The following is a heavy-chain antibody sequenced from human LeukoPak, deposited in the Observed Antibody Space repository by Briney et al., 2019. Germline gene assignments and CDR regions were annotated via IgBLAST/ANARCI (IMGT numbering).Heavy chain of an antibody. D-gene: IGHD5-12*01. V-gene: IGHV3-74*01. CDR3: ARDPGIVATLTRYFDY. CDR1: GFTFSTYW. Sequence: SGGSLRLSCAASGFTFSTYWMHWVRQAPGKGLVWVSHINSDGSSTSYADSVKGRFTISRDNAKNTLYLQMNSLRAEDTAVYYCARDPGIVATLTRYFDYWGQGTLVTVSS. CDR2: INSDGSST. J-gene: IGHJ4*02.